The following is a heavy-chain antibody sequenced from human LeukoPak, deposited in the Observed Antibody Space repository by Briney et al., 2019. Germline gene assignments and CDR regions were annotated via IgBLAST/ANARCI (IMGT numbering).Heavy chain of an antibody. J-gene: IGHJ4*02. Sequence: GGSLRLSCAASGFTFSSYGMHWVRQAPGKGPEWVAVIWYDGSNKYYADSVKGRFTISRDNSKNTLYLQMNSLRAEDTAVYYCARRRGSYIDYWGQGTLVTVSS. V-gene: IGHV3-33*01. D-gene: IGHD1-26*01. CDR3: ARRRGSYIDY. CDR2: IWYDGSNK. CDR1: GFTFSSYG.